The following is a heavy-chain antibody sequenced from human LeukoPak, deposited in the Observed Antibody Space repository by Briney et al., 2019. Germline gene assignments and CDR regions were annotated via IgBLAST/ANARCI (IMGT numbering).Heavy chain of an antibody. CDR3: ARGGKYDILTGFRRSRLLGDY. CDR2: MNPNSGNT. J-gene: IGHJ4*02. Sequence: GASVKVSCKASGYTFTSYDINWVRQATGQGLEWMGWMNPNSGNTGYAQKFQGRVTITRNTSISTAYMELSSLRSEDTAVYYCARGGKYDILTGFRRSRLLGDYWGQGTLVTVSS. D-gene: IGHD3-9*01. CDR1: GYTFTSYD. V-gene: IGHV1-8*03.